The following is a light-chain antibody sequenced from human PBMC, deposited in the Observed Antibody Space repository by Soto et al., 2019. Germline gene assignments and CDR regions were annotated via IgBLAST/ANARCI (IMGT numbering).Light chain of an antibody. Sequence: QSALTQPPSASGSPGQSVTISCTGTSSDVGGYNYVSWYQQHPGKAPKLMIYEVSTRPSGVPDRVSGSKSGNTASLTVYGIQAEYEADYYCSSSAGSKTWNFGTGTKLTV. J-gene: IGLJ1*01. CDR2: EVS. CDR1: SSDVGGYNY. CDR3: SSSAGSKTWN. V-gene: IGLV2-8*01.